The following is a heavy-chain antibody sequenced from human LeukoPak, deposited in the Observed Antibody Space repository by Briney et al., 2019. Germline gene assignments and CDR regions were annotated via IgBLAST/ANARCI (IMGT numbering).Heavy chain of an antibody. CDR3: ARGRVAESSSWSTDFDY. D-gene: IGHD6-13*01. Sequence: ASVKVSCKASGYTFTSYAMNWVRQAPGQGLEWMGWINTNTGNPTYAQGFTGRFVFSLDTSASTAYLQISSLKAEGTAVYYCARGRVAESSSWSTDFDYWGQGTLVTVSS. J-gene: IGHJ4*02. V-gene: IGHV7-4-1*02. CDR2: INTNTGNP. CDR1: GYTFTSYA.